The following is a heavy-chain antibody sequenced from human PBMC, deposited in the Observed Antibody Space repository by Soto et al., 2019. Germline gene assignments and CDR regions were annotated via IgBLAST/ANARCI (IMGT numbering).Heavy chain of an antibody. Sequence: GGSLRLSCAASGFTFSSYGMHWVRQAPGKGLEWVAVISYDGSNKYYADSVKGRFTISRDNSKNTLYLQMNSLRAEDTAVYYCAKDLTGYYDSSGLFDYWGQGTLVTVSS. J-gene: IGHJ4*02. CDR3: AKDLTGYYDSSGLFDY. D-gene: IGHD3-22*01. CDR2: ISYDGSNK. CDR1: GFTFSSYG. V-gene: IGHV3-30*18.